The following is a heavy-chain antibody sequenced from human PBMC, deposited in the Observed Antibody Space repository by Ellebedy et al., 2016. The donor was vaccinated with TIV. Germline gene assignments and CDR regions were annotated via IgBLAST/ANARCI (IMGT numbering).Heavy chain of an antibody. Sequence: SETLSLTXTVSGYSISSGYYWSWIRQPPGKGLEWIGDIYYSGSTKYNPSLKSRVTISVDTSKNQFSLKLSSVTAADTAVYYCARGGDGYPFDYWGQGTLVTVSS. CDR3: ARGGDGYPFDY. CDR1: GYSISSGYY. V-gene: IGHV4-61*01. D-gene: IGHD5-24*01. CDR2: IYYSGST. J-gene: IGHJ4*02.